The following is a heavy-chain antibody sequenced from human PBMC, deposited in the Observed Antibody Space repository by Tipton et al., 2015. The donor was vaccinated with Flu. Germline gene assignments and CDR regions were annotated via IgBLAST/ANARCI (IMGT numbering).Heavy chain of an antibody. Sequence: LVKPSETLSLTCTVSGGSISTYFWSWIRQPPGKGLEWVGEINHSGTTNYNPSLTSRVIISADTSKKQFYLTLTSVTAADTAVYYCASKVASWGVWEPRAYWGHGTLVTVSS. J-gene: IGHJ4*01. V-gene: IGHV4-34*01. CDR3: ASKVASWGVWEPRAY. CDR1: GGSISTYF. CDR2: INHSGTT. D-gene: IGHD3-10*01.